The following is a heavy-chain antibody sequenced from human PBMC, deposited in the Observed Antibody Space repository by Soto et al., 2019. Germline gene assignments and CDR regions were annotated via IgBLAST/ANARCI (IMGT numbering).Heavy chain of an antibody. CDR2: IKQDGSEK. V-gene: IGHV3-7*01. D-gene: IGHD6-19*01. J-gene: IGHJ4*02. CDR1: RFTFSSYW. Sequence: RRLSCAASRFTFSSYWMSWVRQAPGKGLEWVANIKQDGSEKYYVDSVKGRFTISRDNAKNSLYLQMNSLRAEDTAVYYCARDPSLYSSGWYGRDYFDYWGQGTLVTVSS. CDR3: ARDPSLYSSGWYGRDYFDY.